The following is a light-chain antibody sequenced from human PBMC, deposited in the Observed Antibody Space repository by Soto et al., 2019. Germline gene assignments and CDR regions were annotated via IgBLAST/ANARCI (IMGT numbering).Light chain of an antibody. V-gene: IGLV2-14*03. CDR3: SSCTGSSTHVT. J-gene: IGLJ2*01. CDR2: DVT. Sequence: QSALTQPASVSGSPGQSITISCTGTSNDIGGYKYVSWYQQHPVKAPKLMIYDVTARPSGVSNRFSGSKSGNTASLTISGLQPEDEADYYCSSCTGSSTHVTFGGGTKLTVL. CDR1: SNDIGGYKY.